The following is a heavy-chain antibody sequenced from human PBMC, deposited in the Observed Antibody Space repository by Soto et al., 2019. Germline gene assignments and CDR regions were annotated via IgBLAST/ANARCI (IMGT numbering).Heavy chain of an antibody. CDR3: AKDRAAVGYGFDV. V-gene: IGHV1-3*01. Sequence: QVQLVQSGAEVKKPGASVKVSCKASGYTFTSYAIHWVRQAPGQRLEWMGWINAGNGNTKYSQKFQGRVTITRDTSASTAYMELSSLRSEDTAVYYCAKDRAAVGYGFDVGGQGTMVTVSS. D-gene: IGHD6-19*01. J-gene: IGHJ3*01. CDR2: INAGNGNT. CDR1: GYTFTSYA.